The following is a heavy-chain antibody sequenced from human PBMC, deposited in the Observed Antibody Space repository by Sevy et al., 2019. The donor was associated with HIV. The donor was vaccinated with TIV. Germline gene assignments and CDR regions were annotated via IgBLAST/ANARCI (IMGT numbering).Heavy chain of an antibody. V-gene: IGHV3-30*03. Sequence: GGSLRLSCAASGFTFSIYGMHWVRQAPGKGLEWVAVISYDTKVKYYADSVKGRFTISSDNSKNMLYLQMNSLRAEDTALYYCVNSPDRAWTGYFQDWGQGTLVTVSS. D-gene: IGHD1-1*01. J-gene: IGHJ1*01. CDR1: GFTFSIYG. CDR3: VNSPDRAWTGYFQD. CDR2: ISYDTKVK.